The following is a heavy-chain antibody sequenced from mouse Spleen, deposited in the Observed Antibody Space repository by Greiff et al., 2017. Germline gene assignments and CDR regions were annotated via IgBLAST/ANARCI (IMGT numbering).Heavy chain of an antibody. D-gene: IGHD1-1*02. CDR1: GYTFTSYY. Sequence: QVQLKESGPELVKPGASVRISCKASGYTFTSYYIHWVKQRPGQGLEWIGWIYPGNVNTKYNEKFKGKATLTADKSSSTAYMQLSSLTSEDSAVYFCARTRSDYGYFDYWGQGTTLTVSS. CDR3: ARTRSDYGYFDY. CDR2: IYPGNVNT. V-gene: IGHV1S56*01. J-gene: IGHJ2*01.